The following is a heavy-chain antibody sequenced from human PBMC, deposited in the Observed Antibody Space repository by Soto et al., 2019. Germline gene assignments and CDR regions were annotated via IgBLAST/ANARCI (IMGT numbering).Heavy chain of an antibody. CDR1: GYTFTTYY. J-gene: IGHJ5*02. CDR2: INPSGGST. Sequence: GASVKVSCKASGYTFTTYYMHWVRQAPGQGLEWMGIINPSGGSTNYAQRFQGRVTMTSDTSTSTVYMELSSLRADDTAVYYCARVVVPTTATTSNWFDPWGQGTLVTV. D-gene: IGHD4-17*01. V-gene: IGHV1-46*01. CDR3: ARVVVPTTATTSNWFDP.